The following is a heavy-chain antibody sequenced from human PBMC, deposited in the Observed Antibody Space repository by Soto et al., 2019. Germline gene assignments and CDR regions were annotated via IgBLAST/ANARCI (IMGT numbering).Heavy chain of an antibody. CDR2: IIPIFGTA. D-gene: IGHD3-3*01. Sequence: SVKDSCKASGGTFSSYAISWVRQAPGQGLEWMGGIIPIFGTANYAQKFQGRVTITADESTSTAYMELSSLRSEDTAVYYCARSSKQIFGVVTGPYYYFYGMDVWGQGTTVTVS. CDR3: ARSSKQIFGVVTGPYYYFYGMDV. J-gene: IGHJ6*02. CDR1: GGTFSSYA. V-gene: IGHV1-69*13.